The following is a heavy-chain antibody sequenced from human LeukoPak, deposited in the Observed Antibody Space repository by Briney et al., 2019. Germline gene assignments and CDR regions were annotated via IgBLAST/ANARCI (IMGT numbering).Heavy chain of an antibody. V-gene: IGHV1-2*02. CDR3: ARVDPRGYYYHMDV. CDR2: INPNSGGT. Sequence: ASVKVSCKASGYTFTGYYMHWVRQAPGQGLEWMGWINPNSGGTNYAQKFQGRVTMTRDTSISTAYMELSRLRSDDTAVYYCARVDPRGYYYHMDVWGKGTTVTVSS. J-gene: IGHJ6*03. CDR1: GYTFTGYY. D-gene: IGHD1-26*01.